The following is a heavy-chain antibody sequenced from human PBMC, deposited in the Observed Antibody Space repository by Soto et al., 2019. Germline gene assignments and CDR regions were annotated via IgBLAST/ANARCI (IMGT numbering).Heavy chain of an antibody. CDR2: IYPGYSDT. J-gene: IGHJ4*02. Sequence: GESLKISCKGSGYSFTSYWIGWVRQMPGKGLEWMGIIYPGYSDTRYSPSFQGQATFSADKSISTAFLQWSSLKDSDTAMYYCARPPYSSSSGVDYWGQGTLVTVSS. CDR3: ARPPYSSSSGVDY. CDR1: GYSFTSYW. D-gene: IGHD6-6*01. V-gene: IGHV5-51*01.